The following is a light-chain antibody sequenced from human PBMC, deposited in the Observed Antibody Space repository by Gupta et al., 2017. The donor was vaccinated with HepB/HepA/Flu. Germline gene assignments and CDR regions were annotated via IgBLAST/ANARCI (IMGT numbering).Light chain of an antibody. CDR2: DAS. Sequence: EIVLTQSPATPSLSPGERATLSCRASQSVSNYLAWYQQKPGQAPGLLIYDASSRPTGLPVRFSGSGSGTEFTLTISSLEPEDFALYYCQHRSSCPFTFGRGTKVDIK. V-gene: IGKV3-11*01. CDR1: QSVSNY. J-gene: IGKJ4*01. CDR3: QHRSSCPFT.